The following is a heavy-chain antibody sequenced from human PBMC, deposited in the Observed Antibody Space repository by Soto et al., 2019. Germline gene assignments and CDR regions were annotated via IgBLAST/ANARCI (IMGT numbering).Heavy chain of an antibody. J-gene: IGHJ4*02. CDR3: ARGRRCSGGSCYSSRGPLDY. Sequence: PSGTVYLTCVVHGGSFSGFYWTWIRQPPGKGLEWIGEINHSGRTNYNWSLKSRVTMSLDTSKNQFSLKLRSVTAADTAVYYCARGRRCSGGSCYSSRGPLDYWGQGILVTV. CDR1: GGSFSGFY. D-gene: IGHD2-15*01. V-gene: IGHV4-34*01. CDR2: INHSGRT.